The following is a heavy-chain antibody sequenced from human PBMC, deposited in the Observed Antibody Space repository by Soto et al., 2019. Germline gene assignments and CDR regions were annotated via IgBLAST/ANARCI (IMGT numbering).Heavy chain of an antibody. J-gene: IGHJ6*03. CDR3: AKDPTVTIYYYYYYMDV. D-gene: IGHD4-17*01. V-gene: IGHV3-23*01. Sequence: PGGSLRLSCAASGFTFSSYAMSWVRQSPGKGLEWVSAISGSGGSTYYADSVKGRFTISRDNSKNTLYLQMNSLRAEDTAVYYCAKDPTVTIYYYYYYMDVWGKGTTVTAP. CDR2: ISGSGGST. CDR1: GFTFSSYA.